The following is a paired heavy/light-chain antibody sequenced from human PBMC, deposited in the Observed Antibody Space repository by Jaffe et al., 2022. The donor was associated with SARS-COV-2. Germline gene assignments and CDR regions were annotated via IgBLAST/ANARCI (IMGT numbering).Heavy chain of an antibody. CDR1: GAAISSRDSY. D-gene: IGHD3-22*01. CDR3: VRDLYYDNSGYDAFDV. Sequence: QVQLQESGPGLVKPSQTLSLTCTVSGAAISSRDSYWGWIRQRPGKGLEWIAYIFHTGSSYYNPSLQSRVTISVDKSQSQISLNLNSVTAADTAVYYCVRDLYYDNSGYDAFDVWGQGTGVTVSS. J-gene: IGHJ3*01. CDR2: IFHTGSS. V-gene: IGHV4-31*02.
Light chain of an antibody. CDR2: AAS. J-gene: IGKJ1*01. Sequence: DTQMTQSPSSLSASIGDRVTITCRASDNINSYLNWYQQKPGRAPKLLIYAASNLQNGVPSRFSGSGSGTDFSLTISSLQPDDFATYYCQQSFSSPRTFGQGTKVEIK. CDR1: DNINSY. CDR3: QQSFSSPRT. V-gene: IGKV1-39*01.